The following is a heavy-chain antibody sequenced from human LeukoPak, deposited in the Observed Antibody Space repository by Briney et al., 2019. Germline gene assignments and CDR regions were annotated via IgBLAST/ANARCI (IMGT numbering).Heavy chain of an antibody. CDR1: GFTFNNYA. CDR2: ISGSGGST. CDR3: AKPARSDAFDI. J-gene: IGHJ3*02. V-gene: IGHV3-23*01. D-gene: IGHD1-14*01. Sequence: GGSLRLSCAASGFTFNNYAMNWVRQAPGKGLEWVSSISGSGGSTYYADSVKGRFTISRGNSKNTLYLQMNSLRAEDTAVYYCAKPARSDAFDIWGQGTMVTVSS.